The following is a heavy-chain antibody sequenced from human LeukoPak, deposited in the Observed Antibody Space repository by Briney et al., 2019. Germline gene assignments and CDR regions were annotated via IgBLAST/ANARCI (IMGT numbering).Heavy chain of an antibody. J-gene: IGHJ4*02. V-gene: IGHV3-30-3*01. Sequence: GGSLRLSCAASGFTFSSYAMHWVRQAPGKGLEWVAVISYDGSNKYYADSVKGRFTISRDNSKNTLYLQMNSLRAEDTAVYYCARSQHYDILTGFDYWGQGTLVTVSS. CDR3: ARSQHYDILTGFDY. CDR2: ISYDGSNK. D-gene: IGHD3-9*01. CDR1: GFTFSSYA.